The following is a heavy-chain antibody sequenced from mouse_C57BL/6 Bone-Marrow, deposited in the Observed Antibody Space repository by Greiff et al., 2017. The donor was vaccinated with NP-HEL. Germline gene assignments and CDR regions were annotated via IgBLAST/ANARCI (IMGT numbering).Heavy chain of an antibody. V-gene: IGHV1-64*01. D-gene: IGHD2-4*01. CDR3: ARGENYDYDGGAY. CDR2: IHPNSGST. Sequence: QVQLQQPGAELVKPGASVKLSCKASGYTFTSYWMHWVKQRPGQGLEWIGMIHPNSGSTNYNEKFKSKATLTVDKSSSTAYMQLSSLTSADSAVYYCARGENYDYDGGAYWGQGTTLTVSS. J-gene: IGHJ2*01. CDR1: GYTFTSYW.